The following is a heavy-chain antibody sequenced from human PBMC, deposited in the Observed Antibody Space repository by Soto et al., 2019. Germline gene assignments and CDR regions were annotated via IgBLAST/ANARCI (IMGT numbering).Heavy chain of an antibody. D-gene: IGHD5-18*01. J-gene: IGHJ4*02. CDR2: IWYDGSNK. V-gene: IGHV3-33*01. CDR1: GFTFSIYG. CDR3: ARGHGYNYGYLGSDY. Sequence: QVQLVESGGGVVQPGRSLRLSCAASGFTFSIYGMHWVRQAPGKGLEWVALIWYDGSNKYYTDSVKGRFTISRDNSKNTMYLQMNSLRAEDTAVYYCARGHGYNYGYLGSDYWGQGILVTVSP.